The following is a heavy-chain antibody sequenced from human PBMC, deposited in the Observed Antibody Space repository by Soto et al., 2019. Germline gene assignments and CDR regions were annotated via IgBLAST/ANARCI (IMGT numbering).Heavy chain of an antibody. J-gene: IGHJ5*02. Sequence: PGGSLRLSCAASGFTFSSYAMHWVRQAPGKGLEWVAVISYDGRNKYYADSVKGRFTIFRDNSKNTLYLQMNSLRAEDTAVYYCERKYSSSWYVWFDPWGQGNLVTVSS. V-gene: IGHV3-30*04. CDR1: GFTFSSYA. CDR2: ISYDGRNK. D-gene: IGHD6-13*01. CDR3: ERKYSSSWYVWFDP.